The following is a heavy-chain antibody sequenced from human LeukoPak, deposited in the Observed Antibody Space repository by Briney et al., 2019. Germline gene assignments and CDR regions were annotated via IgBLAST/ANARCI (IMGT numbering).Heavy chain of an antibody. Sequence: PSETLSLTCTVSGGSISSYYWSWIRQPPGKGPEWIGYIYYSGSTNYNPSLKSRVTISVDTSKNQFSLKLSSVTAADTAVYYCATSEGAVAPIYAFDIWGQGTMVTVSS. CDR2: IYYSGST. J-gene: IGHJ3*02. V-gene: IGHV4-59*01. D-gene: IGHD6-19*01. CDR3: ATSEGAVAPIYAFDI. CDR1: GGSISSYY.